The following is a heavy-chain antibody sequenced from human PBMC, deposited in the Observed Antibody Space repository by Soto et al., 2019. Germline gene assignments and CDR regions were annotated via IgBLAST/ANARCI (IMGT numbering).Heavy chain of an antibody. CDR1: GFTFSTYS. CDR2: ISSSSQTT. Sequence: PGGSLRLSCAASGFTFSTYSMNWVRQAPGRGLEWVSYISSSSQTTHYADSVQGRFTVSRDNAKNAVYLQMNSLRDEDTAMYYCARDSRVIPKYFDFWGQGTLVTVSS. J-gene: IGHJ4*02. D-gene: IGHD2-2*01. CDR3: ARDSRVIPKYFDF. V-gene: IGHV3-48*02.